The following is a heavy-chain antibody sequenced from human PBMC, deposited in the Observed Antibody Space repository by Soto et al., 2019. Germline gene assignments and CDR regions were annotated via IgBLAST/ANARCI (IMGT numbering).Heavy chain of an antibody. CDR2: INSDGARI. J-gene: IGHJ4*02. V-gene: IGHV3-74*03. D-gene: IGHD1-20*01. CDR3: AKARTPSITGTTLYFDY. Sequence: SQGVSYAASGGNFTHYRIHWVRQNPGEGLEWVGRINSDGARIEYSDSVKGRFTISRDNAKNSLYLQMNSLRAEDTALYYCAKARTPSITGTTLYFDYWGQGTPVTGSS. CDR1: GGNFTHYR.